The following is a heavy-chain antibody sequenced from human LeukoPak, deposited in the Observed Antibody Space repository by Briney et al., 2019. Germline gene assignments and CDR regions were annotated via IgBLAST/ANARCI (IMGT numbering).Heavy chain of an antibody. D-gene: IGHD5-18*01. CDR3: AWDSYETFPSY. Sequence: GGSLRLSCAASGFTFSSYEMNWVRQAPGKGLEWVSYISSSGSIIYYADSVKGRFTISRDNAKNSLYLQMNSLRAEDTAVYYCAWDSYETFPSYWGQGTLVTVSS. V-gene: IGHV3-48*03. CDR2: ISSSGSII. CDR1: GFTFSSYE. J-gene: IGHJ4*02.